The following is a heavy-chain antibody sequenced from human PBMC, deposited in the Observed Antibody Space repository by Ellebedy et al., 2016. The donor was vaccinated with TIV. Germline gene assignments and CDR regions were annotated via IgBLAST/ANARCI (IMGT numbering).Heavy chain of an antibody. V-gene: IGHV3-21*01. CDR3: VTDRGEGGLLSFFDF. CDR2: ITSDLKYT. D-gene: IGHD2-21*02. Sequence: GESLKISCEASGITFSDRSLNWVRQIPGKGLQWVSSITSDLKYTNYSESVRGRFAISRDNANNSLSLQMDSLRAEDTAIYYCVTDRGEGGLLSFFDFWGQGIQVTVSP. CDR1: GITFSDRS. J-gene: IGHJ4*01.